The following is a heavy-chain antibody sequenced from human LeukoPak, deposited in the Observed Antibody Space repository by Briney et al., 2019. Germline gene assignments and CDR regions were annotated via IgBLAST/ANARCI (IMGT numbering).Heavy chain of an antibody. J-gene: IGHJ6*02. CDR3: AKGSAIGVRYFDWLSTNLYYYYGMDV. V-gene: IGHV3-23*01. Sequence: GGSLRLSCAASGFTFTSYAMNWVRQAPGKGLEWVSGISGSGGETYYADSVKGRFTISRDNSKNTLYLQMNSLRAEDTAVYYCAKGSAIGVRYFDWLSTNLYYYYGMDVWGQGTTVTVSS. D-gene: IGHD3-9*01. CDR2: ISGSGGET. CDR1: GFTFTSYA.